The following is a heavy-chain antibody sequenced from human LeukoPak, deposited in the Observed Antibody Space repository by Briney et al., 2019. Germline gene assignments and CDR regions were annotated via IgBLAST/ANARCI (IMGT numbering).Heavy chain of an antibody. V-gene: IGHV4-59*01. CDR3: ARLSYYDSSPSSGAFDI. CDR2: IYYSGST. Sequence: PSETLSLTCTVSGGSISSYYWSWIRQPPGKGLEWIGYIYYSGSTNYNPSLKSRVTISVDTSKNQFSLKLSSVTAADTAVYYCARLSYYDSSPSSGAFDIWGQGTMVTVSS. J-gene: IGHJ3*02. D-gene: IGHD3-22*01. CDR1: GGSISSYY.